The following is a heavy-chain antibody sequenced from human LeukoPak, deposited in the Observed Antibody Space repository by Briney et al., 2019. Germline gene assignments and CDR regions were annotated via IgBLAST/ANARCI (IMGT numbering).Heavy chain of an antibody. J-gene: IGHJ5*02. V-gene: IGHV1-8*01. CDR3: ARGGGRWLQLRGDWFDP. D-gene: IGHD5-24*01. CDR1: GYTFTSYD. CDR2: MNPNSGNT. Sequence: ASVKVSCKASGYTFTSYDINWVRQATGQGLEWMGWMNPNSGNTGYAQKFQGRVTMTRNTSISTAYMELSSLRSEDTAVYYCARGGGRWLQLRGDWFDPWGQGTLVTVSS.